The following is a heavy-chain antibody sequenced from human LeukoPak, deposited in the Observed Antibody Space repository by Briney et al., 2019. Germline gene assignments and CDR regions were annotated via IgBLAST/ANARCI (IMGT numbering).Heavy chain of an antibody. V-gene: IGHV6-1*01. J-gene: IGHJ4*02. D-gene: IGHD6-19*01. Sequence: SQTLSLTCAISGDSVSSNTAAWNWIRQSPSRGLEWLGRTYYRSKWYNDYAVSVKSRITINADTSKNQFSLQLSSVSPEDTAVYYCARAELWQWLKLSYWGQGTLVAVSS. CDR2: TYYRSKWYN. CDR3: ARAELWQWLKLSY. CDR1: GDSVSSNTAA.